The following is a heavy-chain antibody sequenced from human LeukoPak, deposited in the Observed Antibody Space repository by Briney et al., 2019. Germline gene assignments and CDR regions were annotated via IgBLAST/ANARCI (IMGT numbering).Heavy chain of an antibody. Sequence: SVKVSCKASGYTLTDYYMHWVRQAPGQGLEWMGRINPIFGTANYAQKFQGRVTITADESTSTAYMELSSLRSEDTAVYYCARDPQLSNYDSSGYSHYYYYYGMDVWGQGTTVTVSS. CDR1: GYTLTDYY. CDR2: INPIFGTA. V-gene: IGHV1-69*13. D-gene: IGHD3-22*01. CDR3: ARDPQLSNYDSSGYSHYYYYYGMDV. J-gene: IGHJ6*02.